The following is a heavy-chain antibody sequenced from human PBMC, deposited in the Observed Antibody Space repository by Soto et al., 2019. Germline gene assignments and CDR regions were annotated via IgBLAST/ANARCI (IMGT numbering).Heavy chain of an antibody. D-gene: IGHD3-10*01. CDR3: ARDPDYYGSGSYYKWGWFDY. J-gene: IGHJ4*02. Sequence: GGSLRLSCAASGFTFSSYSMNWVRQAPGKGLEWVSYISSSSSTIYYADSVKGRFTISRDNAKNSLYLQMNSLRDEDTAVYYCARDPDYYGSGSYYKWGWFDYWGQGTLVTVSS. CDR1: GFTFSSYS. CDR2: ISSSSSTI. V-gene: IGHV3-48*02.